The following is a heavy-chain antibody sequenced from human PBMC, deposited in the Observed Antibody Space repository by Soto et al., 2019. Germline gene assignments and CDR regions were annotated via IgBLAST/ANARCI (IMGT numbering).Heavy chain of an antibody. D-gene: IGHD4-17*01. V-gene: IGHV3-48*02. Sequence: GGSLRLSCAASGFTVSSYSMNWVRQAPGKGLEWVSYISSSSSTIYYADSVKGRFTISRDNAKNSLYLQMNSLRDEDTAVYYCASNFPVNEDYWGQGTLVTVPS. CDR3: ASNFPVNEDY. CDR2: ISSSSSTI. J-gene: IGHJ4*02. CDR1: GFTVSSYS.